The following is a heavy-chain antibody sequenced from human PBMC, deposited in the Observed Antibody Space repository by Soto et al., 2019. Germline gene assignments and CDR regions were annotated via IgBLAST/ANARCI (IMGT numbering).Heavy chain of an antibody. Sequence: LSLTCAVYGGSFSGYYWSWIRQPPGKGLEWIGEINHSGSTNYNPSLKSRVTISVDTSKNQFSLKLSSVTAADTAVYYCASDYSYYYYGMDVWGQGTTVTVSS. D-gene: IGHD3-10*01. CDR2: INHSGST. V-gene: IGHV4-34*01. CDR3: ASDYSYYYYGMDV. CDR1: GGSFSGYY. J-gene: IGHJ6*02.